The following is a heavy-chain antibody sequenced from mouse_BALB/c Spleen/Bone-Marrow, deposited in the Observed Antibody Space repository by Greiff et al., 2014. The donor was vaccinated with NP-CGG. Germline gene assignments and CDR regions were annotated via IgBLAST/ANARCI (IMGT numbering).Heavy chain of an antibody. CDR2: INPSNGGT. CDR3: TVWCYAMDY. V-gene: IGHV1S81*02. J-gene: IGHJ4*01. D-gene: IGHD1-1*02. Sequence: HVHVKQSGAELVKPGASVKLSCKASGYTFTSYYMYWVKQRPGQGLEWIGEINPSNGGTNFNEKFKSKATLTVDKSSSTAYMQLSSLTSEDSAVYYCTVWCYAMDYWGQGTSVTVSS. CDR1: GYTFTSYY.